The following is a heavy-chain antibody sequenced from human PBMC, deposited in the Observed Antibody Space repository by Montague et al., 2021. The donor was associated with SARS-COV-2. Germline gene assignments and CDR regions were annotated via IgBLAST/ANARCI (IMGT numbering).Heavy chain of an antibody. CDR2: IFYSGST. Sequence: SETLSLTCTVSGGSISSSSYDWGWIRQPPGKGLEWIGSIFYSGSTDYXXXLKSRVTISVDTSKNQCSLKLSSVTAADTAVYYCASMVRAQVYYFDYWGQGTLVTVSS. J-gene: IGHJ4*02. V-gene: IGHV4-39*01. CDR3: ASMVRAQVYYFDY. D-gene: IGHD3-10*01. CDR1: GGSISSSSYD.